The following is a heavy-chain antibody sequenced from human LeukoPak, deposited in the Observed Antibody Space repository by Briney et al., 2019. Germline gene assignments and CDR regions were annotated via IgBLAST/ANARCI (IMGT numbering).Heavy chain of an antibody. Sequence: SETLSLTCAVYGGSFSGYYWSWIRQPPGKGLEWIGEINHSGSTNYNPSLKRRVTISVDTSKNQFSLKLNSVTAADTAVFYCARGDDWFDPWGQGTLVTVSS. J-gene: IGHJ5*02. V-gene: IGHV4-34*01. D-gene: IGHD5-24*01. CDR2: INHSGST. CDR1: GGSFSGYY. CDR3: ARGDDWFDP.